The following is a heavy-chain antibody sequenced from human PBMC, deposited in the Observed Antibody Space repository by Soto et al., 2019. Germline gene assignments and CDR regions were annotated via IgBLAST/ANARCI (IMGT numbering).Heavy chain of an antibody. D-gene: IGHD2-15*01. Sequence: GGSLRLSCAASGFTFDDYAMHWVRQAPGKGLEWVSGISWNSGSIGYADSVKGRFTISRDNAKNSLYLQMNSLRAEDTALYYCAKFDGGTCSGGSCWAPYAFDIWGQGTMVTVSS. J-gene: IGHJ3*02. CDR3: AKFDGGTCSGGSCWAPYAFDI. V-gene: IGHV3-9*01. CDR2: ISWNSGSI. CDR1: GFTFDDYA.